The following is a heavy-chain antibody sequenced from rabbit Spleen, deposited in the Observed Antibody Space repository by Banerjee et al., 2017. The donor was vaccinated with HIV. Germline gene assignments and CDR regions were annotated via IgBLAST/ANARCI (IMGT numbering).Heavy chain of an antibody. V-gene: IGHV1S45*01. J-gene: IGHJ4*01. Sequence: QEQLEESGGDLVKPEGSLTLTCTASGFSFSSRYRICWVRQAPGKGLEWIGCIYTPSSGEPTYARWAKGRLTISKTSSTTVTLQMTSLTAADTATYFCARLYGGSPWRWDLWGPGTLVTVS. CDR3: ARLYGGSPWRWDL. CDR2: IYTPSSGEP. D-gene: IGHD4-2*01. CDR1: GFSFSSRYR.